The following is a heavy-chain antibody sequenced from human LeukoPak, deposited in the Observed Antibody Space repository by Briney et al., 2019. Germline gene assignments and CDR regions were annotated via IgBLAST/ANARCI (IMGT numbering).Heavy chain of an antibody. CDR2: VSSSGYTI. Sequence: PGGSLRLSCAASGFTFSTYSMNWVRQAPGKGLEWVAYVSSSGYTIAYAVSVKGRFTVSRDNAKNSLFLQMNSLRAEDTAVYYCARDGYDFWSGLLDYWGQGTLVTVSS. CDR1: GFTFSTYS. CDR3: ARDGYDFWSGLLDY. V-gene: IGHV3-48*01. J-gene: IGHJ4*02. D-gene: IGHD3-3*01.